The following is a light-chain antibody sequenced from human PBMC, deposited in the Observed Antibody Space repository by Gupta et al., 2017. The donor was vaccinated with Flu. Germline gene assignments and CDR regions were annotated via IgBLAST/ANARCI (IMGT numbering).Light chain of an antibody. V-gene: IGKV3-15*01. CDR1: LSVGTN. J-gene: IGKJ4*01. CDR3: QQNNTCPLT. Sequence: EVVMTQSPATLSVSPGEATTLSCRASLSVGTNLAWYQHKPGQAPRLLMYGASTRAARIPARFSGGGSGIDFTLTISSLQSEDFAVYHCQQNNTCPLTFGGGTKVEIK. CDR2: GAS.